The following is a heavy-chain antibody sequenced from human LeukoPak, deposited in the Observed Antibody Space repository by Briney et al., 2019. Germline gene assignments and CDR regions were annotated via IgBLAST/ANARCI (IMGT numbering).Heavy chain of an antibody. CDR3: ARVGQYSGYDSSSAY. V-gene: IGHV4-34*01. CDR1: GGSFSGYY. Sequence: PSETLSLTCAVYGGSFSGYYWSWIRQPPGKGLEWIGEINHSGSTNYNPSLKSRVTISVDTSKNQFSPKLSSVTAADTAVYYCARVGQYSGYDSSSAYWGQGTLVTVSS. CDR2: INHSGST. D-gene: IGHD5-12*01. J-gene: IGHJ4*02.